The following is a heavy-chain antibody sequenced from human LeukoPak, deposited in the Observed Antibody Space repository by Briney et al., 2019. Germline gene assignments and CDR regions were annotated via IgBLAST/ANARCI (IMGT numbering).Heavy chain of an antibody. CDR3: ARAFPYYDSTGRYFDY. V-gene: IGHV3-23*01. D-gene: IGHD3-22*01. J-gene: IGHJ4*02. CDR2: ISDSGDNT. Sequence: GGSLRLSCAASGFTFSSYAMSWVRQAPGKGLDWVATISDSGDNTYYADSVKGRFTISRDNSKNTLYLQMNSLRAEDTAVYYCARAFPYYDSTGRYFDYWGQGTLVTVSS. CDR1: GFTFSSYA.